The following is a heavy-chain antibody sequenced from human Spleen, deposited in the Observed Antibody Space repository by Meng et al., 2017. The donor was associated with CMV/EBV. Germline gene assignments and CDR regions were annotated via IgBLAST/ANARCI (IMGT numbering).Heavy chain of an antibody. CDR3: ARAAYYYDSSGYPRFSSFDY. D-gene: IGHD3-22*01. Sequence: TNYYRSWVRQAPGQGLEWMGWINPNSGGTKYAQKFQGRVTMTRDTSITTAHMELSRVRSDDTAVYYCARAAYYYDSSGYPRFSSFDYWGQGTLVTVSS. CDR2: INPNSGGT. J-gene: IGHJ4*02. V-gene: IGHV1-2*02. CDR1: TNYY.